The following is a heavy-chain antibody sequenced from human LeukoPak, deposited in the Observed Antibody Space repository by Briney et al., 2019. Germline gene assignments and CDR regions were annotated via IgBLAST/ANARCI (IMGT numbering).Heavy chain of an antibody. CDR1: DGSISSYY. CDR2: IYYSGST. Sequence: PSETLSLTCTVSDGSISSYYWSWIRQSPGKGLEWIRYIYYSGSTNYNPSLKSRVTISVDTSKNQFSLKLSSVTAADTAVYYCARGYCRGSSCNRYTFDMWGQGTMVTVSS. J-gene: IGHJ3*02. D-gene: IGHD2-15*01. CDR3: ARGYCRGSSCNRYTFDM. V-gene: IGHV4-59*01.